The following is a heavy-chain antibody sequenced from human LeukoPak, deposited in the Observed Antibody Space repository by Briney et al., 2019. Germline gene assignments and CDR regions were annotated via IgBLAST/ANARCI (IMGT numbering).Heavy chain of an antibody. CDR3: ARDYDYFSGRNLDAYDI. D-gene: IGHD2-15*01. J-gene: IGHJ3*02. Sequence: GGSLRLSCVSSGLTFSSYWMTWVRQVPGKGLEWVANIKEDGSAKSYVGSVKGRFTISRDNAKNALYLQMDSLRVEDRAVYYCARDYDYFSGRNLDAYDIWGQGTTVTVSS. CDR1: GLTFSSYW. CDR2: IKEDGSAK. V-gene: IGHV3-7*01.